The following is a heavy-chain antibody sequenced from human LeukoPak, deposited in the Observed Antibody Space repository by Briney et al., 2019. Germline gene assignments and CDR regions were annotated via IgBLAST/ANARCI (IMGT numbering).Heavy chain of an antibody. V-gene: IGHV3-64*01. Sequence: PGGSLRLSCEASGFTFSSYGLHWVRQTPGKGLEYVSSISSKGGRTYYGNPVKGRFTISRDDSKNTLYLQMGSLRAKDMAVYYCSRASIYRPLDYGAREPWSPSPQ. J-gene: IGHJ4*02. CDR3: SRASIYRPLDY. CDR2: ISSKGGRT. CDR1: GFTFSSYG. D-gene: IGHD4-11*01.